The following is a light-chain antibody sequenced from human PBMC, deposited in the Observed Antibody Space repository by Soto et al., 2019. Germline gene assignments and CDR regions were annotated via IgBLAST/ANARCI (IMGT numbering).Light chain of an antibody. Sequence: DIQMTQSPSTLSASVGGRVTITCRASQSISSWLAWYQQKPGKAPKLLIYKASSLESGVPSRFSGSGSGTEFTLTISSLQPDDFATYYCQQYNSYPPTFGGGTKVEIK. CDR2: KAS. CDR3: QQYNSYPPT. CDR1: QSISSW. J-gene: IGKJ4*01. V-gene: IGKV1-5*03.